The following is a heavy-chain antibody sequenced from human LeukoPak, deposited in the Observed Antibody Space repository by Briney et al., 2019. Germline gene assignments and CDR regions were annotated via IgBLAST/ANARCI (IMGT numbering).Heavy chain of an antibody. Sequence: AASVKVSCKASGGTFSSYAISWVRQAPGQGLEWMGGIIPIFGTANYAQKFQGRVTITADESTSTAYMELSSLRSEDTAVYYCASGGHLGYCSGGSCYYPFDYWGQGTLVTVSS. CDR3: ASGGHLGYCSGGSCYYPFDY. V-gene: IGHV1-69*13. D-gene: IGHD2-15*01. CDR2: IIPIFGTA. CDR1: GGTFSSYA. J-gene: IGHJ4*02.